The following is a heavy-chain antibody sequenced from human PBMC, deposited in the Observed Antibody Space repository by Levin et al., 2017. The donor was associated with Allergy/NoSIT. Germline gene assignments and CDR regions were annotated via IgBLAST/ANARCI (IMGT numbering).Heavy chain of an antibody. CDR2: IYSGGST. D-gene: IGHD4-23*01. Sequence: PGESLKISCAASGFTVSSNYMSWVRQAPGKGLEWVSVIYSGGSTYYADSVKGRFTISRDNSKNTLYLQMNSLRAEDTAVYYCARGPYYGGNSDYWYFDLWGRGTLVTVSS. CDR1: GFTVSSNY. V-gene: IGHV3-53*01. CDR3: ARGPYYGGNSDYWYFDL. J-gene: IGHJ2*01.